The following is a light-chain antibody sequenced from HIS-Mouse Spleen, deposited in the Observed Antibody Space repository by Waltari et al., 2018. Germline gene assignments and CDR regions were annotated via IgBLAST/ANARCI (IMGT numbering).Light chain of an antibody. CDR2: EVS. CDR1: SSDVGGYNY. Sequence: QSALTQPPSASGSPGQSVTISCTGTSSDVGGYNYVSWYQQHPGKAPKLMIYEVSKRPSGLPDPFSGSKSGNKASLTVSGLQAEDEADYYCSSYAGSNNYVFGTGTKVTVL. CDR3: SSYAGSNNYV. V-gene: IGLV2-8*01. J-gene: IGLJ1*01.